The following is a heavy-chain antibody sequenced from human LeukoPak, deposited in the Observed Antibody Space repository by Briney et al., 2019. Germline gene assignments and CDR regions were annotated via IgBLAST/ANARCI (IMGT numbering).Heavy chain of an antibody. D-gene: IGHD6-19*01. CDR1: CVSISSYY. CDR3: ARVAPIAVSVFDY. V-gene: IGHV4-4*07. J-gene: IGHJ4*02. Sequence: SETLSLTCPVCCVSISSYYWSWIRQPTGKGLEWLGHIYATGSTNYNPSLKSRVTMSVDTSKNHFSLKLSSVTVADTAVYYCARVAPIAVSVFDYWGQGTLVTVSS. CDR2: IYATGST.